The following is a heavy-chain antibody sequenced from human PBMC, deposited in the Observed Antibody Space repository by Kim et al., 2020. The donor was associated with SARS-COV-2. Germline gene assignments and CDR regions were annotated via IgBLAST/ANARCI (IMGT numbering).Heavy chain of an antibody. J-gene: IGHJ5*02. CDR1: GYTFTSYA. D-gene: IGHD4-17*01. CDR3: ARDSAYGEVNWFDP. Sequence: ASVKVSCKASGYTFTSYAMNWVRQAPGQGLEWMGWINTNTGNPTYAQGFTGRFVFSLDTSVSTAYLQISSLKAEDTAVYYCARDSAYGEVNWFDPWGQGTLVTVSS. V-gene: IGHV7-4-1*02. CDR2: INTNTGNP.